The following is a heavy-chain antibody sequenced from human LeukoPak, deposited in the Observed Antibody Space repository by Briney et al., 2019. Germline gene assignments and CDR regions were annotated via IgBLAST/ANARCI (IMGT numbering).Heavy chain of an antibody. Sequence: ASVKVSCKASGYTFTGYYMHWVRQAPGQGLEWMGWINPNSGGTNYAQKFQGRVTMTRDTSISTAYMELRSLRSDDTAVYYCARGAYYYDSSGYYQDAFDIWGQGTMVTVSS. D-gene: IGHD3-22*01. J-gene: IGHJ3*02. CDR2: INPNSGGT. CDR1: GYTFTGYY. V-gene: IGHV1-2*02. CDR3: ARGAYYYDSSGYYQDAFDI.